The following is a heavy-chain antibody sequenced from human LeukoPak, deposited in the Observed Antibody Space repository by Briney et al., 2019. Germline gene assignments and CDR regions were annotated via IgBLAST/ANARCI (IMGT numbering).Heavy chain of an antibody. CDR1: GYTFTSYG. CDR2: MNPNNGNT. V-gene: IGHV1-8*02. Sequence: ASVKVFCKASGYTFTSYGINWVRQATGQGLEWMGWMNPNNGNTDYAQKFQGRVTLTRNTSISTAYMELSSLRSEDTAVYYCTRGGPVAGTHKYFQHWGQGTLVTVSS. D-gene: IGHD6-19*01. CDR3: TRGGPVAGTHKYFQH. J-gene: IGHJ1*01.